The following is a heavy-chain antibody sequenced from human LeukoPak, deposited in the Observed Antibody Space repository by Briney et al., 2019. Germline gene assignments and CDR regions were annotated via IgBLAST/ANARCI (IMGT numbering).Heavy chain of an antibody. CDR3: ACPSRHGYHCLDY. CDR1: GGSFSGYY. J-gene: IGHJ4*02. Sequence: PSETLSLTCAVYGGSFSGYYWSWIRQPPGKGLEWIGEINHSGSTNYNPSLKSRVTISVDTSKNQFSLKLSSVTAADTAVYYCACPSRHGYHCLDYWGQGTLVTVSS. D-gene: IGHD5-24*01. V-gene: IGHV4-34*01. CDR2: INHSGST.